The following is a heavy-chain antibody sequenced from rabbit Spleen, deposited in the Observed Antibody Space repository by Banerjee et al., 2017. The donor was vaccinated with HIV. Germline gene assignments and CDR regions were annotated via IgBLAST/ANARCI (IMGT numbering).Heavy chain of an antibody. CDR3: ARDGAGGSYFAL. CDR1: GFSFSSSYY. J-gene: IGHJ4*01. D-gene: IGHD8-1*01. V-gene: IGHV1S40*01. Sequence: QSLEESGGDLVKPEGSLTLTCTASGFSFSSSYYMCWVRQAPGKGLEYIACIYDDSSGSTMYANWVNGRFSISRENAQNTVLLQMTSLTAADMATYFCARDGAGGSYFALWGPGTLVTVS. CDR2: IYDDSSGST.